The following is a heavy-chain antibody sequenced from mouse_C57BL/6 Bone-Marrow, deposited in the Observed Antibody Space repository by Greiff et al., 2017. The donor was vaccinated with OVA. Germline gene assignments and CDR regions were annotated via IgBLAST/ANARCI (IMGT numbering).Heavy chain of an antibody. CDR3: AREGDGSLDY. V-gene: IGHV1-55*01. CDR1: GYTFPGYW. D-gene: IGHD1-1*01. J-gene: IGHJ2*01. Sequence: QVQLQQPGAELVKPGASVTMSCKASGYTFPGYWITWVKQRPGQGLEWIGVIYPGRGGTNYKAKFTSKATPTVDTSTSTAYMQLSSLTSEDSAVYYCAREGDGSLDYWGQGTTLTVSS. CDR2: IYPGRGGT.